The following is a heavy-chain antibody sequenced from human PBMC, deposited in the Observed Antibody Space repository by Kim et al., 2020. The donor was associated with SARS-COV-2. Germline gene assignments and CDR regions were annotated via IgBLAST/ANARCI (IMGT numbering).Heavy chain of an antibody. J-gene: IGHJ5*02. Sequence: SETLSLTCAVYGGSFSGYYWSWIRQPPGKGLEWIGEINHSGSTNYNPSLKSRVTISVDTSKNQFSLKLSSVTAADTAVYYCARGPLNYGSGSSYNWFDPWGQGTLVTVSS. CDR1: GGSFSGYY. CDR3: ARGPLNYGSGSSYNWFDP. CDR2: INHSGST. V-gene: IGHV4-34*01. D-gene: IGHD3-10*01.